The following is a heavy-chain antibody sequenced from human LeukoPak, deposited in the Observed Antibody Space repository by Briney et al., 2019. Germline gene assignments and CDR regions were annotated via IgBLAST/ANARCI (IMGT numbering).Heavy chain of an antibody. V-gene: IGHV3-13*05. CDR1: GFTFSSYD. CDR3: ARAKTAGAFDI. CDR2: IGTAGDP. Sequence: GGSLRLSCAASGFTFSSYDMHWVRQATGKGLEWVSAIGTAGDPYYPGSVKGRFTISGENAKNSLYLQMNSLRAGDTPVYYCARAKTAGAFDIWGQGTMVTVSS. J-gene: IGHJ3*02.